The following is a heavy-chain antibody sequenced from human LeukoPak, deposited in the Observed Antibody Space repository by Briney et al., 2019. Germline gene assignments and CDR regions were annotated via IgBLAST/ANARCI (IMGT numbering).Heavy chain of an antibody. V-gene: IGHV1-69*13. D-gene: IGHD3-10*01. CDR1: GGTFSSYA. CDR3: ARVMRFGELFDWFDP. J-gene: IGHJ5*02. CDR2: IIPIFGTA. Sequence: ASVKVSCKASGGTFSSYAISWVRQAPGQGLEWMGGIIPIFGTANYAQKFQGRVTITADESTSTAYMELSSLRSEDTAVYYCARVMRFGELFDWFDPWGQGTLVTASS.